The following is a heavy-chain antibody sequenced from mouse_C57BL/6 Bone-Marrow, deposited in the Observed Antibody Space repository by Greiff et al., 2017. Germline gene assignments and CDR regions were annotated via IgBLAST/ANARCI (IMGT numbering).Heavy chain of an antibody. J-gene: IGHJ2*01. CDR3: ARSFSIYYYGSSGDFDY. Sequence: QVQLHQPGTELVKPGASVKLSCKASGYTFTSYWMHWVKQRPGQGLEWVGNINPSNGGTNYNEKFKSKATLTVDKSSSTAYMQLSSLTSEDSAVYYCARSFSIYYYGSSGDFDYWGQGTTLTVSS. D-gene: IGHD1-1*01. CDR2: INPSNGGT. V-gene: IGHV1-53*01. CDR1: GYTFTSYW.